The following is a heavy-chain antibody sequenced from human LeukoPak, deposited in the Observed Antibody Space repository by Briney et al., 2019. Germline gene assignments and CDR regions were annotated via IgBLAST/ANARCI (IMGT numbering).Heavy chain of an antibody. V-gene: IGHV4-39*07. CDR1: GGSISSSSYY. CDR2: IYYSGST. D-gene: IGHD6-19*01. J-gene: IGHJ3*02. CDR3: ARDLGIAVAAGAAFDI. Sequence: PSETLSLTCTVSGGSISSSSYYWGWIRQPPGKGLEWIGSIYYSGSTYYNPSLKSRVTISVDTSKNQFSLKLSSVTAADTAVYYCARDLGIAVAAGAAFDIWGQGTMVTVSS.